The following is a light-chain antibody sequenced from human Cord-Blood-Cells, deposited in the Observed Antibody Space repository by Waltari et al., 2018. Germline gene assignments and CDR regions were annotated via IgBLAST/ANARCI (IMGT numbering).Light chain of an antibody. V-gene: IGLV2-8*01. Sequence: QSALTQPPSASGSPGQPVTISCTGTSSDVGGYNYVSWYQQHPGKAPKRMIYEVSKRPSGVPDRFSGSKSGNTASLTVSGLQAEDEADYYCSSYAGSNNVVFGGGTKLTVL. CDR1: SSDVGGYNY. CDR3: SSYAGSNNVV. J-gene: IGLJ2*01. CDR2: EVS.